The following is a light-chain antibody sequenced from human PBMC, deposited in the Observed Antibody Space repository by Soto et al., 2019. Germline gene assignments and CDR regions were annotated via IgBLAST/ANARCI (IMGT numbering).Light chain of an antibody. J-gene: IGKJ5*01. CDR3: QQSYCTTKR. CDR2: DTS. Sequence: TVPTQSPASLSPSPGRRPTISCRASQSVSRYLAWYQQKPGQAHRLLIYDTSYRATGIPARFSGSGSGTDFTLTITWLQPEDFATYYCQQSYCTTKRFGQGTRLEI. CDR1: QSVSRY. V-gene: IGKV3-11*01.